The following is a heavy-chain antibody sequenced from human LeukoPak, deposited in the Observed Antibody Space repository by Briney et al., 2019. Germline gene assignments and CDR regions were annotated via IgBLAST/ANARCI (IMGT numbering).Heavy chain of an antibody. V-gene: IGHV3-21*01. CDR1: GFTFSNSD. Sequence: KPGGSLRLSCAASGFTFSNSDMEWVRQAPGKGLEWVSSITPGSTYIYYAESTRGRFTVSRDNAKNSLYLQMNSLTAEDTAVYYCARNLNSPIAVAGSDYWGQGTLVTVSS. CDR2: ITPGSTYI. J-gene: IGHJ4*02. D-gene: IGHD6-19*01. CDR3: ARNLNSPIAVAGSDY.